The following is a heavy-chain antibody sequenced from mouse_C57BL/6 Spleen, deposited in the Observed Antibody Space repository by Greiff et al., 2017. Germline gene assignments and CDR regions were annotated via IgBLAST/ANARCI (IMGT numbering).Heavy chain of an antibody. CDR3: ASRLLLRYAMDY. D-gene: IGHD1-1*01. CDR1: GYTFTGHW. CDR2: ILPGSGST. J-gene: IGHJ4*01. V-gene: IGHV1-9*01. Sequence: VQLQQSGAELMKPGASVKLSCKATGYTFTGHWIEWVKQRPGHGLEWIGEILPGSGSTNNNEKFEGKATFTADTSSNTAYMQLSSLTTEDSAIYYCASRLLLRYAMDYWGQGTSVTVSS.